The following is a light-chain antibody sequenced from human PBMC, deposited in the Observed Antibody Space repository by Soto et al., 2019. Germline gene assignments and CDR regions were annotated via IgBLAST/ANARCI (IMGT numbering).Light chain of an antibody. CDR2: DAS. J-gene: IGKJ2*01. CDR3: QQYSSYSEYT. V-gene: IGKV1-5*01. Sequence: DIQMTQSPSTLSASVGDRVTITCRASQSISSWLAWYQQKPGKAPKPLIYDASSLESGVPSRFSGSGSGTEFTLTIIRLQPDDFATYYAQQYSSYSEYTFGQGTKLEIK. CDR1: QSISSW.